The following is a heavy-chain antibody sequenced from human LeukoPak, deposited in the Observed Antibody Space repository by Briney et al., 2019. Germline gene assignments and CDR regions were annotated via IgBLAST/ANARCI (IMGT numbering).Heavy chain of an antibody. CDR2: INHSGST. V-gene: IGHV4-61*01. Sequence: SETLSLTCTVSGGSVSSGSYYWSWIRQPPGKGLEWIGEINHSGSTNYNPSLKSRVTISVDTSKNQFSLKLSSVTAADTAVYYCARCPSSGYLDYFDYWGQGTLVTVSS. CDR3: ARCPSSGYLDYFDY. J-gene: IGHJ4*02. CDR1: GGSVSSGSYY. D-gene: IGHD3-22*01.